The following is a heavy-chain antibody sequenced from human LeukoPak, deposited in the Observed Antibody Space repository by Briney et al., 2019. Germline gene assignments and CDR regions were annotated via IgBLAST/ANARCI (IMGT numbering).Heavy chain of an antibody. D-gene: IGHD1-26*01. CDR3: ARGEYSGSYYGY. Sequence: SETLSLTCTVSGGSISSSSYYWGWIRQPPGKGLEWIGSIYYSGGTYYNPSLKSRVTISVDTSKNQFSLKLSSVTAADTAVYYCARGEYSGSYYGYWGQGTLVTVSS. CDR1: GGSISSSSYY. J-gene: IGHJ4*02. V-gene: IGHV4-39*01. CDR2: IYYSGGT.